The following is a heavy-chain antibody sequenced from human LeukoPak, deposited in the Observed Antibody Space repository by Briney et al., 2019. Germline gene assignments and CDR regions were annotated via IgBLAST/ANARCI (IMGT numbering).Heavy chain of an antibody. D-gene: IGHD2-21*02. CDR1: GYTFTSYW. CDR2: IYPGDSDI. J-gene: IGHJ4*02. V-gene: IGHV5-51*01. Sequence: GESLKISCTGSGYTFTSYWIAWVRQMPGKGLAWMGIIYPGDSDIRYSPSIQGQVTISADKSISTAYLQWSSLKASDTAMYYCARRAYCGGDCYAEFDYWGQGTLVTVSS. CDR3: ARRAYCGGDCYAEFDY.